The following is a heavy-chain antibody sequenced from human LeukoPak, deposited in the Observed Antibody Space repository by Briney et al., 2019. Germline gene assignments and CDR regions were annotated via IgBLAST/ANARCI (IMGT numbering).Heavy chain of an antibody. CDR3: ARDRDPLSSGYGMDV. D-gene: IGHD2/OR15-2a*01. J-gene: IGHJ6*02. CDR1: GGSVSSGSYY. V-gene: IGHV4-61*01. Sequence: SETLSLTCTVSGGSVSSGSYYWSWIRQPPGKGLEWIGYIYYSGSTNYNPSLKSRVTISVDTSKNQFSLKLSSVTAADTAVYYCARDRDPLSSGYGMDVWGQGTTVTVSS. CDR2: IYYSGST.